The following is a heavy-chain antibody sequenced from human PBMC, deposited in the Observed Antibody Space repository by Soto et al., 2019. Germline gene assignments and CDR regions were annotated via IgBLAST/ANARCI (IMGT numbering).Heavy chain of an antibody. V-gene: IGHV3-33*01. D-gene: IGHD3-3*01. Sequence: GSLRLSCAASGFTFSSYGMHWVRQAPGKGLEWVAVIWYDGSNKYYADSVKGRFTISRDNSKNTLYLQMNSLRAEDTAVYYCARVSNFSPPDDWGQRSLVTVSS. CDR1: GFTFSSYG. J-gene: IGHJ4*02. CDR3: ARVSNFSPPDD. CDR2: IWYDGSNK.